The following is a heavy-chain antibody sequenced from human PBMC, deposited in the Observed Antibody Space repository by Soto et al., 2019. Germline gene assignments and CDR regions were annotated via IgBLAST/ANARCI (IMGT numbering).Heavy chain of an antibody. V-gene: IGHV3-30*18. J-gene: IGHJ4*02. CDR2: ISYDGTNE. CDR1: GFTFSAFA. Sequence: WWSLRLSCTFSGFTFSAFAMYWVRQAPGKGLEWVALISYDGTNEDYAESVRGRFTISRDNSKNTLYLDMNSLSAEDSAVYFCAKGVVREPAYFDYWGQGTLVTLSS. CDR3: AKGVVREPAYFDY. D-gene: IGHD3-10*01.